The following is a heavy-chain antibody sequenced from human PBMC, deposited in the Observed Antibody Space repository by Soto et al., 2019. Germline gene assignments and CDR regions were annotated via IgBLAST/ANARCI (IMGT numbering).Heavy chain of an antibody. CDR3: ARATDIVVVVAGTEYYFDY. J-gene: IGHJ4*02. CDR2: ISSSSSYI. Sequence: GGSLRLSCAASGFTFSSYSMNWVRQAPGKGQEWVSSISSSSSYIYYADSVKGRFTISRDNAKNSLYLQMNSLRAEDTAVFFCARATDIVVVVAGTEYYFDYWGQGTLVTRLL. CDR1: GFTFSSYS. V-gene: IGHV3-21*01. D-gene: IGHD2-15*01.